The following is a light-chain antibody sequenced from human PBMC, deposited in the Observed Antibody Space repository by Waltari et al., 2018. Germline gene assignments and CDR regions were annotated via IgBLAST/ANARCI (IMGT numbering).Light chain of an antibody. V-gene: IGKV1-39*01. J-gene: IGKJ1*01. CDR1: QSISSY. CDR2: AAS. CDR3: QQSYSTPRT. Sequence: DIQMTQSPSSLSASVGDRVTITCLASQSISSYLNWYQQKPGKAPKLLIYAASSLKSGVPSRFSGSGSGTDFTLTISSLQPEDFATYYCQQSYSTPRTFGQGTKVEIK.